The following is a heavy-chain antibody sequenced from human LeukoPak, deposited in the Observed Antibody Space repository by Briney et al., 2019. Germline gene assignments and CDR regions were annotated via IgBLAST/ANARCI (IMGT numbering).Heavy chain of an antibody. V-gene: IGHV4-28*01. D-gene: IGHD3-10*01. CDR1: GYSITSSSW. CDR3: ARKENVYYYFDY. Sequence: SETLSLTCAVSGYSITSSSWWGWIRPPPGKGLEWIEYIYHSGTTYYNPSLQSRVTMSVDTSKSQFSLKLSSVTAVDAAVYYCARKENVYYYFDYWGQGTLVAVSS. CDR2: IYHSGTT. J-gene: IGHJ4*02.